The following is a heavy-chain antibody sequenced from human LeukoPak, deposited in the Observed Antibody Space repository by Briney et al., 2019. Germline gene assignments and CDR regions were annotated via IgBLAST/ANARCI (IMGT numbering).Heavy chain of an antibody. CDR1: GFTFSSYS. CDR2: IYSGGST. CDR3: ARDPGGNWGY. V-gene: IGHV3-66*01. Sequence: GGSLRLSCAATGFTFSSYSMNWVRQAPGKGLEWVSVIYSGGSTYYADSVKGRFTISRDNSKNTPYLQMNSLRAEDTAVYYCARDPGGNWGYWGQGTLVTVSS. D-gene: IGHD7-27*01. J-gene: IGHJ4*02.